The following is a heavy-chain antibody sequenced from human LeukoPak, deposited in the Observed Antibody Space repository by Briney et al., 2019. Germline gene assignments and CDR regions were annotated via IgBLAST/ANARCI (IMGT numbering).Heavy chain of an antibody. D-gene: IGHD3-10*01. Sequence: GSSVKVSCKASGGTFSSYAISWVRQAPGQGLEWMGGIIPIFGTANYAQKFQGRVTITADESTSTAYMELSSLRSEDTAVYYCARDRAYGSGSSNWYFDLWGRGTLVTVSS. CDR1: GGTFSSYA. V-gene: IGHV1-69*01. J-gene: IGHJ2*01. CDR2: IIPIFGTA. CDR3: ARDRAYGSGSSNWYFDL.